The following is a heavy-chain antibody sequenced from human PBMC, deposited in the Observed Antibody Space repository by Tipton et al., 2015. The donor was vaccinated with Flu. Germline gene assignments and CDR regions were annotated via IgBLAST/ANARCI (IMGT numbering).Heavy chain of an antibody. J-gene: IGHJ4*02. Sequence: SLRLSCKASGFTFSAYAMHWVRQVPGKGLEWVAFISFDGSNKYYPQSVEGRFTISRDISRNTVYLHMTDLRAEDTAVYYCARDQGLEWVLLRTHYFDYWGQGTLVTVSS. CDR2: ISFDGSNK. V-gene: IGHV3-33*01. D-gene: IGHD3-3*01. CDR3: ARDQGLEWVLLRTHYFDY. CDR1: GFTFSAYA.